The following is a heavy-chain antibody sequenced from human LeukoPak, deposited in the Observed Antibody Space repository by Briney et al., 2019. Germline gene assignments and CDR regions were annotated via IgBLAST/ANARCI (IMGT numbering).Heavy chain of an antibody. CDR1: GFTFSSYW. Sequence: GGSLRLACAASGFTFSSYWMSWVRQAPGKGLEWVANIKQDGSEKYYVDSVKGRFTISRDNAKNSLYLQMNSLRAEDTAVYYCARQKQWLAVYYFDYWGQGTLVTVSS. CDR3: ARQKQWLAVYYFDY. D-gene: IGHD6-19*01. V-gene: IGHV3-7*01. CDR2: IKQDGSEK. J-gene: IGHJ4*02.